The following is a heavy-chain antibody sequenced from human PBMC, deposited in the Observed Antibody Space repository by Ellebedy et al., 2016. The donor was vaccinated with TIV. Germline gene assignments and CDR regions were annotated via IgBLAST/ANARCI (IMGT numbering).Heavy chain of an antibody. J-gene: IGHJ4*02. CDR2: ICYDGGNK. CDR3: ARGGNYYADY. V-gene: IGHV3-33*01. D-gene: IGHD1-26*01. CDR1: GFTFSSYG. Sequence: PGGSLRLSCAASGFTFSSYGMHWVRQAPGKGLAWVAVICYDGGNKYYAHSVKGRFTISRDNSKNTLYLQMNSLGAEDTAGYYCARGGNYYADYWGQGTLVTVSS.